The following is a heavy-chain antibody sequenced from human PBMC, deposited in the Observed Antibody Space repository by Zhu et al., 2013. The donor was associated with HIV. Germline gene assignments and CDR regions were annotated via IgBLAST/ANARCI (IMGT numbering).Heavy chain of an antibody. J-gene: IGHJ6*02. D-gene: IGHD1-7*01. CDR1: GFTFSSYA. CDR3: AKAAVESLELYYYYYGMDV. Sequence: EVQLLESGGGLVQPGGSLRLSCAASGFTFSSYAMSWVRQAPGKGLEWVSAISGSGGSTYYADSVKGRFTISRDNSKNTLYLQMNSLRAEDTAVYYCAKAAVESLELYYYYYGMDVWGQGTTVTVSS. V-gene: IGHV3-23*01. CDR2: ISGSGGST.